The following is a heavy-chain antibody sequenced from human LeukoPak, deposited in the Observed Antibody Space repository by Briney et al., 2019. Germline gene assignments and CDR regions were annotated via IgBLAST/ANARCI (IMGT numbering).Heavy chain of an antibody. CDR2: ISSNGGST. D-gene: IGHD6-13*01. CDR1: GFTFSSYA. Sequence: GGSLRLSCSASGFTFSSYAMHCVRQAPGKGLEYVSAISSNGGSTYYADSVKGRFTISRDNSKNTLYLQMNSLRAEDTAVYYCAEISGLYSSSWYSPYFDYWGQGTLVTVSS. V-gene: IGHV3-64*04. CDR3: AEISGLYSSSWYSPYFDY. J-gene: IGHJ4*02.